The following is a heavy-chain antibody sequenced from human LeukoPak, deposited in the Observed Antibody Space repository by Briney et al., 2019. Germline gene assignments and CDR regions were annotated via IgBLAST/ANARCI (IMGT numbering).Heavy chain of an antibody. CDR1: GGSISSGSYY. CDR3: AREKDRGVIRFDY. V-gene: IGHV4-61*02. D-gene: IGHD3-10*01. Sequence: PSETLSLTCTVSGGSISSGSYYWRWIRQPAGTGLEWIGRIYTSGSTNYNPSLKSRVTISVDTSKNQFSLKLSSVTAADTAVYYCAREKDRGVIRFDYWGQGTLVTVSS. J-gene: IGHJ4*02. CDR2: IYTSGST.